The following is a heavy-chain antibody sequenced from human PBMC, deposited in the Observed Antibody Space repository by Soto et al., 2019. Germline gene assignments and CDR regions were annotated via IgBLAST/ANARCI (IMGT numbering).Heavy chain of an antibody. CDR3: ARRSIGYCSGGSCYNGAFDI. V-gene: IGHV5-51*01. CDR2: IYPGDSDT. CDR1: GYSFTTYW. J-gene: IGHJ3*02. Sequence: GESLKISCKASGYSFTTYWIGWVRQMPGKGLEWMGIIYPGDSDTKYSPSLQGQVTISADTSISTAYLQWTSLKASDTAMYYCARRSIGYCSGGSCYNGAFDIWGQGTMVTVSS. D-gene: IGHD2-15*01.